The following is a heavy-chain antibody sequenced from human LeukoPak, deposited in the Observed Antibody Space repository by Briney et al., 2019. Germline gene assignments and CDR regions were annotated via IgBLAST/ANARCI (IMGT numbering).Heavy chain of an antibody. CDR1: GFTFSSYW. Sequence: GGSLRLSCAASGFTFSSYWMSWVRLAPGKGLEWVANIKGDGSEKWYADSVKGRFTISRDNAQNSVHLQMNSLRAEDTAVYHCGRGEYRSSCLPPWGRGTLVPVTA. J-gene: IGHJ5*02. V-gene: IGHV3-7*01. D-gene: IGHD4-11*01. CDR3: GRGEYRSSCLPP. CDR2: IKGDGSEK.